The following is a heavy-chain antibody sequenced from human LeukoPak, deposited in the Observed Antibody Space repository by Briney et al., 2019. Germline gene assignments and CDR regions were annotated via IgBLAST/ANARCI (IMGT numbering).Heavy chain of an antibody. CDR3: ARGAYIVVVPAAIVGVFWFDP. J-gene: IGHJ5*02. V-gene: IGHV1-2*02. Sequence: ASVKVSCKASGYTFTGYYMHWVRQAPGQGLEWMGWINPNSGGTNYAQKFQGRVTMTRGTSISTAYMELSRLRSDDTAVYYCARGAYIVVVPAAIVGVFWFDPWGQGTLVTVSS. CDR1: GYTFTGYY. CDR2: INPNSGGT. D-gene: IGHD2-2*02.